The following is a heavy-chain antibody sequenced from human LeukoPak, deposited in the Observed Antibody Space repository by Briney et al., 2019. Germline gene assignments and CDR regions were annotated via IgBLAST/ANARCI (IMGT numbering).Heavy chain of an antibody. Sequence: ASVKVSCKASGYTFTSYGISWVRQAPGQGLEWMGWISAYNGNTNYAQKLQGRVTVTTDTSTSTAYMELRSLRSDDTAVYYCARSRVYSSSWCFDYWGQGTLVTVSS. J-gene: IGHJ4*02. CDR2: ISAYNGNT. V-gene: IGHV1-18*01. CDR1: GYTFTSYG. CDR3: ARSRVYSSSWCFDY. D-gene: IGHD6-13*01.